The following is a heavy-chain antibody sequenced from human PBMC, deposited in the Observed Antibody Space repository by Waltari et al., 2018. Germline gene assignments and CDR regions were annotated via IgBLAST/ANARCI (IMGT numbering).Heavy chain of an antibody. J-gene: IGHJ4*02. CDR3: VLGFRRYFDY. CDR1: GGSFSGYY. Sequence: QVQLQQWGAGLLKPSETLSLTCAVYGGSFSGYYWSWIRQPPGKGLEWIGEINHSGSTNYNPSLESRVTISVDTSKNQFSLKLSSVTAADTAVYYCVLGFRRYFDYWGQGTLVTVSS. CDR2: INHSGST. D-gene: IGHD7-27*01. V-gene: IGHV4-34*01.